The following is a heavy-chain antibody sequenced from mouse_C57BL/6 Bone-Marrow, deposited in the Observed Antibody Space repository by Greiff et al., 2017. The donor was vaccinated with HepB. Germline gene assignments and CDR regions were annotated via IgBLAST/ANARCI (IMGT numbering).Heavy chain of an antibody. CDR3: AGDEYDVEFAY. CDR1: GYTFTSFS. D-gene: IGHD2-4*01. CDR2: IYPRDGST. V-gene: IGHV1-78*01. Sequence: QVQLQQSVAELVLPVSSVTLSCKASGYTFTSFSIHWLEQRPEQGLDWIGYIYPRDGSTKYNEKFKGKATLTADKSSSTAYMQLNSLTSEDSAGYGCAGDEYDVEFAYWGQGTPVTVSA. J-gene: IGHJ3*01.